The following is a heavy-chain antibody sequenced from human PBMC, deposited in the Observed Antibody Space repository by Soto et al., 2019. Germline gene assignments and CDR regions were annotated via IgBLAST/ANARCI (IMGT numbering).Heavy chain of an antibody. CDR1: GFTFSNVW. Sequence: EVQLVESGGGLVKPGGSLSLSCAASGFTFSNVWMSWVRQAPGKGLEWVGRIKRRADGGTTDYATPVSGRFTVSRDDSKNTLVQQRNSLKTEDTAVYYCTAGYCSGGSCYSVVYWGQGTLVTVSS. V-gene: IGHV3-15*05. J-gene: IGHJ4*02. D-gene: IGHD2-15*01. CDR3: TAGYCSGGSCYSVVY. CDR2: IKRRADGGTT.